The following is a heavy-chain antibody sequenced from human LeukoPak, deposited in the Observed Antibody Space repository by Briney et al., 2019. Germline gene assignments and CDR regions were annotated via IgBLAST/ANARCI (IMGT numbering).Heavy chain of an antibody. CDR3: ARASRRVTRDGYNFHYYFDY. D-gene: IGHD5-24*01. CDR1: GYTFTSYD. J-gene: IGHJ4*02. Sequence: ASVKVSCKASGYTFTSYDINWVRQATGQGLEWMGWMNPNSGNTGYAQKFQGRVTMTRNTSISTDYMELSSLRSEDMAVYYCARASRRVTRDGYNFHYYFDYWGQGTLVTVSS. V-gene: IGHV1-8*01. CDR2: MNPNSGNT.